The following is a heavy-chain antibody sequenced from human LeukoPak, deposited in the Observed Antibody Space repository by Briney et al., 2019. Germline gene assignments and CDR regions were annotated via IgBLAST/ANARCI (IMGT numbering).Heavy chain of an antibody. D-gene: IGHD2-2*01. J-gene: IGHJ4*02. Sequence: GGSLRLSCAASGFTFSSYAMSWVRQAPGEGLEWDSAISGSGGAPYYADSVKGRFTISRDNSKNTLYMQMNSLRAEDTAVYYCAKDYPRGDSSSSLPPDFWGQGTLVTVSS. CDR1: GFTFSSYA. CDR2: ISGSGGAP. V-gene: IGHV3-23*01. CDR3: AKDYPRGDSSSSLPPDF.